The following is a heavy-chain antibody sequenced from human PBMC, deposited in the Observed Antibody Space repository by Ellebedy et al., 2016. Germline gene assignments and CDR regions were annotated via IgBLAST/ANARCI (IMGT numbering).Heavy chain of an antibody. D-gene: IGHD4-23*01. CDR3: AKAVVTPGAPYYFDY. J-gene: IGHJ4*02. Sequence: GESLKISXAASGFTFSSYAMSWVRQAPGKGLEWVSAISGSGGSTYYADSVKGRFTISRDNSKNTLYLQMNSLRAEDTAVYYCAKAVVTPGAPYYFDYWGQGTLVTVSS. CDR1: GFTFSSYA. CDR2: ISGSGGST. V-gene: IGHV3-23*01.